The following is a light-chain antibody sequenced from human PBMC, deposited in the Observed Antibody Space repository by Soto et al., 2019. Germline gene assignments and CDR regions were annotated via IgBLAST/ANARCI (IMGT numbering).Light chain of an antibody. V-gene: IGLV2-23*01. Sequence: QSALTQPASVSGSPGQSITISCTGTSSDVGSYNLVSWYQQHPGKAPKLMIYEGGKRPSGVSERFSGSKSGNTASLTISGLQAEGEADYYCCTYAGGTTWVFGGGTKLTVL. J-gene: IGLJ3*02. CDR2: EGG. CDR3: CTYAGGTTWV. CDR1: SSDVGSYNL.